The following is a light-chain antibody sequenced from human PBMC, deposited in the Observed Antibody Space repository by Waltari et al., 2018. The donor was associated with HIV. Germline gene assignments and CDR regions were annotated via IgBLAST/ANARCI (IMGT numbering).Light chain of an antibody. CDR2: DVN. CDR3: SSYAGSSSFV. Sequence: QSALTQPPSASGSPGQSVTLSCTGTSNDVGGYNYVSWYQQHPGKAPKLMIYDVNRRPSGVPDRFSGSKSGNTASLTVSGLQAEDEADYFCSSYAGSSSFVFGTGTKVTVL. V-gene: IGLV2-8*01. J-gene: IGLJ1*01. CDR1: SNDVGGYNY.